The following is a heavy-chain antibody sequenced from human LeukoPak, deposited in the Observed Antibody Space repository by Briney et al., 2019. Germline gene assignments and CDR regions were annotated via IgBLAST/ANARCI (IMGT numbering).Heavy chain of an antibody. CDR3: AKPLWFGESP. Sequence: GGSLRLSCAPSGFTSSSYGMHWVRQAPGKGLEWVAFIRYDGSNKYYADSAKGRFTISRDNSKNTLYLQMNSLRAEDTAVYYCAKPLWFGESPWGQGTLVTVSS. CDR1: GFTSSSYG. D-gene: IGHD3-10*01. CDR2: IRYDGSNK. V-gene: IGHV3-30*02. J-gene: IGHJ5*02.